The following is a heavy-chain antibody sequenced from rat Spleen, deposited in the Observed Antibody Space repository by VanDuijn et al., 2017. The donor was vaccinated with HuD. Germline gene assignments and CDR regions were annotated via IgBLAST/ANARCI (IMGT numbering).Heavy chain of an antibody. D-gene: IGHD1-9*01. CDR2: ISTGGGNT. V-gene: IGHV5S23*01. J-gene: IGHJ2*01. CDR1: GFTFSNYD. Sequence: EVQLVESGGGLVQPGRSLKLSCAASGFTFSNYDMAWVRQAPTKGLEWVASISTGGGNTYYRDSVKGRFTISRDNAKSTLYLQMDSLRSEDTATYYCTSTYYGYNRYWGQGVMVTVSS. CDR3: TSTYYGYNRY.